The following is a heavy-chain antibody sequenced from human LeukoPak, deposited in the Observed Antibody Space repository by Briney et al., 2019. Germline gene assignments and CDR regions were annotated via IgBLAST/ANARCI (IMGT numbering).Heavy chain of an antibody. Sequence: ASVKVSCKASGYTFTTYYVHWVRQAPGQGLEWMGIINPSGGSTTYAQKLQGRVTMTRDTSSSTVYMELSSLRSEDTAVYFCARGGITMFYDCWGQGTLVTVSS. CDR2: INPSGGST. CDR3: ARGGITMFYDC. D-gene: IGHD3-10*02. J-gene: IGHJ4*02. V-gene: IGHV1-46*04. CDR1: GYTFTTYY.